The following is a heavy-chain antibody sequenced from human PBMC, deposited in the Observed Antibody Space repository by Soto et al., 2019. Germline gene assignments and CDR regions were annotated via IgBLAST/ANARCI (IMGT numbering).Heavy chain of an antibody. CDR1: GFTFSSYE. J-gene: IGHJ4*02. D-gene: IGHD2-2*01. V-gene: IGHV3-48*03. CDR2: TSSSGSTI. CDR3: ASGGYCSSTSCSV. Sequence: PGGSLRLSCAASGFTFSSYEMNWVRQAPGKGLERVSYTSSSGSTIYYADSVKGRFTISRDNAKNSLYLQMSSLRAEDTAVYYCASGGYCSSTSCSVWGQGTLVTVSS.